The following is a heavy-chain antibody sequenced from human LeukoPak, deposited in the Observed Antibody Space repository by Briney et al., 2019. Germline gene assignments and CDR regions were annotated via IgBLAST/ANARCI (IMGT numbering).Heavy chain of an antibody. CDR1: GGSISSYY. J-gene: IGHJ4*02. CDR3: VRDYSNFVQGD. Sequence: SETLSLTCTVSGGSISSYYWSWIRQHPGKGLEWIGYIYYSGSTNYNPSLKSRVTISVDTSKNQFSLKLSSVTATDTAVYYCVRDYSNFVQGDWGQGTLVTVSS. D-gene: IGHD4-11*01. V-gene: IGHV4-59*12. CDR2: IYYSGST.